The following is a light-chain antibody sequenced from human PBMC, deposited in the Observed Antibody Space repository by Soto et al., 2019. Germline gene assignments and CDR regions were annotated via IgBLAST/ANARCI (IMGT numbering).Light chain of an antibody. CDR2: GAS. Sequence: DIQMTQSPSSLSASVGDRVTITCRASLTISSDLNWYQQKPGKAPKVLIFGASSLQSGVPSRFSGSGSGTDFTLTISSLQPEDCATYYCQQSYTTPRTFGQGTKLEI. J-gene: IGKJ2*01. V-gene: IGKV1-39*01. CDR1: LTISSD. CDR3: QQSYTTPRT.